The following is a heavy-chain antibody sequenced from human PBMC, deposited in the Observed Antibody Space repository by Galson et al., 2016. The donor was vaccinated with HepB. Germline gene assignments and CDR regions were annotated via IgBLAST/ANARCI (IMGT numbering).Heavy chain of an antibody. Sequence: SLRLSCAASGFTFSSYAMSWVRQAPGKGLEWVSGISGRGGITDDADSVKGRFTISRDNSKNMLYLQMNSLRAEDTAVYYCAKVGAMTTVVSRFDYWGQGTLVTVSS. D-gene: IGHD4-23*01. CDR2: ISGRGGIT. CDR3: AKVGAMTTVVSRFDY. J-gene: IGHJ4*02. V-gene: IGHV3-23*01. CDR1: GFTFSSYA.